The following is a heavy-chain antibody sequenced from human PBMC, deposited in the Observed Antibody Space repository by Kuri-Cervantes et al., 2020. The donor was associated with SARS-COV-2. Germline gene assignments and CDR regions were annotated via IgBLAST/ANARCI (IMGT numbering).Heavy chain of an antibody. D-gene: IGHD3-3*01. CDR3: ARDRGKRIFGVVIINAFDI. CDR2: IYYSGST. J-gene: IGHJ3*02. CDR1: GGSISSYY. Sequence: SETLSLTCTVSGGSISSYYWSWTRQPPGKGLEWIGYIYYSGSTYCNPSLKSRVTISVDTSKNQFSLKLSSVTAADTAVYYCARDRGKRIFGVVIINAFDIWGQGTMVTVSS. V-gene: IGHV4-59*12.